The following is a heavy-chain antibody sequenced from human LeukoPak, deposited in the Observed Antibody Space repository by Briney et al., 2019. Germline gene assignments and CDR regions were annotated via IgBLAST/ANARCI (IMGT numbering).Heavy chain of an antibody. J-gene: IGHJ5*02. CDR3: ARRSGRGQLSFWWFDP. CDR2: IYPGDSDT. CDR1: GYSFTSYW. D-gene: IGHD2-2*01. Sequence: PGESLKISCKGSGYSFTSYWIGWVRQMPGKGLEWMGIIYPGDSDTRYSPSFQGQVTISADKSISTAYLQWSSLKASDTAMYYCARRSGRGQLSFWWFDPWGQGTLVTVSS. V-gene: IGHV5-51*01.